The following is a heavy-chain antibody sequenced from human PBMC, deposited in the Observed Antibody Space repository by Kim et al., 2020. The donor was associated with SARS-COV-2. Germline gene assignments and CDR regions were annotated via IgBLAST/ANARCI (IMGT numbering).Heavy chain of an antibody. D-gene: IGHD2-2*01. J-gene: IGHJ6*01. CDR2: ISEIGTT. V-gene: IGHV4-30-4*08. Sequence: SETLSLTCTVSGASMNSSNYYWTWIRQPPGKGLEWMGYISEIGTTDYNPSLKSRIAMSVDTSRELFSLKLSSVTAADTAVYYCARGETYGGGQCLYPYY. CDR3: ARGETYGGGQCLYPYY. CDR1: GASMNSSNYY.